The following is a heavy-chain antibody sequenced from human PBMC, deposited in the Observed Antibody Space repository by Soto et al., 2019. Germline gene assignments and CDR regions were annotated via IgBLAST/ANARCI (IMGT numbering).Heavy chain of an antibody. CDR2: ISGSGGSI. J-gene: IGHJ6*02. CDR1: GFTFSTYA. CDR3: VKGYWKGDV. V-gene: IGHV3-23*01. D-gene: IGHD1-1*01. Sequence: EVQLLESGGGLVQPGGSLRLSCAASGFTFSTYAMNWVRQAPGNGLEWVSAISGSGGSIHYADSVKGRFTISRDNSQNTLYLQMISRSDEDTAVYHCVKGYWKGDVWGQGTTVTVSS.